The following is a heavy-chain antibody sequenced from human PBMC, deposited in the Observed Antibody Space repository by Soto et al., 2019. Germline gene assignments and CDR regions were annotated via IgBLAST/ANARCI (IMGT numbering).Heavy chain of an antibody. CDR3: AKLCRSLGFGSMRYFDSSDSDWYLDL. CDR2: VSFDGRDE. Sequence: QVQLVESGGGVVQPGRSLRLSCAVSGFTLRNHGMHWVRQSPGKGLEWVAVVSFDGRDEYYANSVKGRFTVSRDNSRNAAYLQMNSLKDQDTAVYYCAKLCRSLGFGSMRYFDSSDSDWYLDLWGRGTLVTVSS. J-gene: IGHJ2*01. V-gene: IGHV3-30*18. CDR1: GFTLRNHG. D-gene: IGHD3-22*01.